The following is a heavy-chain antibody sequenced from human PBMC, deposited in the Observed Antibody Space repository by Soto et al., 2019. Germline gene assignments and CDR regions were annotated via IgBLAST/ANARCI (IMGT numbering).Heavy chain of an antibody. CDR2: ISAYNGNT. CDR1: GYTFTSYG. CDR3: ARGKLRYFDWLLRGGDYFDY. Sequence: QVQLVQSGAEVKKPGASVKVSCKASGYTFTSYGISWVRQAPGQGLEWMGWISAYNGNTNYAQKLQGRVTMTTDTSTSTAYMGLRSLRSDDTAVYYCARGKLRYFDWLLRGGDYFDYWGQGTLVTVSS. J-gene: IGHJ4*02. V-gene: IGHV1-18*01. D-gene: IGHD3-9*01.